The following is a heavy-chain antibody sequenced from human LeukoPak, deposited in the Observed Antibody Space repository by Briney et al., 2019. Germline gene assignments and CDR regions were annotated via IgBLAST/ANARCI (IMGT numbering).Heavy chain of an antibody. D-gene: IGHD5-18*01. V-gene: IGHV4-39*01. Sequence: SETLSLTCTVSGGSINNSPYSWGWIRQPPGKGLERIGTIHYSGSTYYNPSLKSRVTISVDTSKNQFSLRLSSVTATDTAVYYCARVSFGGYSYGYVDFWGQGTLVTVSS. CDR1: GGSINNSPYS. J-gene: IGHJ4*02. CDR2: IHYSGST. CDR3: ARVSFGGYSYGYVDF.